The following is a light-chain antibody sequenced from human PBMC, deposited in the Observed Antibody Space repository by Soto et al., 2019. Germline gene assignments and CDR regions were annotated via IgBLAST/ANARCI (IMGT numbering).Light chain of an antibody. J-gene: IGKJ1*01. Sequence: DIQMTQSPSSLSTSVGDRVTITCRASQGIRNYLAWYQQKPGQVPKLLIYAASTLESGVPSRFSGGGSGTDFTLTISSLQPEDFATYYCQQSYRTPRTFGQGTKVDIK. CDR3: QQSYRTPRT. V-gene: IGKV1-27*01. CDR2: AAS. CDR1: QGIRNY.